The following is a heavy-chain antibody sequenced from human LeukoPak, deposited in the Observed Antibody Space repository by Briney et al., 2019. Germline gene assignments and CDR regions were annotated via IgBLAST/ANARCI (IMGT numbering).Heavy chain of an antibody. CDR2: SKYDGSTA. CDR3: AKSDWFDP. J-gene: IGHJ5*02. Sequence: GGSLRLSCETSGFTLKNYWMSWLRRAPGKGLEWVSRSKYDGSTAMYAESVKGRFTISRDNARGTLYLQMNSLRVDDTAVYYCAKSDWFDPCRRGILVTVSS. V-gene: IGHV3-74*03. CDR1: GFTLKNYW.